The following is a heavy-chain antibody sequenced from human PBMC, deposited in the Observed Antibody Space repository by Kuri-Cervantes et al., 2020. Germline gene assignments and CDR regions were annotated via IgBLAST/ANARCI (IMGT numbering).Heavy chain of an antibody. CDR1: GYSISSGYY. Sequence: ETLSLTCTVSGYSISSGYYWGWIRQPPGKGLEWIGSIYHSGNTYYNPSLKSRVTISVDTSKNQFSLKLSSVTAADTAVYYCARGTYGGVDYWGQGTLVTVSS. D-gene: IGHD3-10*01. V-gene: IGHV4-38-2*02. CDR2: IYHSGNT. J-gene: IGHJ4*02. CDR3: ARGTYGGVDY.